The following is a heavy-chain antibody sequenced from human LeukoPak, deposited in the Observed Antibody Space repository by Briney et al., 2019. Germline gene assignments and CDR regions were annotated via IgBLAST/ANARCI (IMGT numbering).Heavy chain of an antibody. Sequence: ASVKVSCKASGYTFTDYYIHWVQQAPGKGLDYMGRVDPEDGEIIYAGKFQGRVTISADTSTDTAYMELSSLRSEDTAVYYCATIRVGASQLFDQWGQGTLVTVSS. V-gene: IGHV1-69-2*01. CDR3: ATIRVGASQLFDQ. CDR2: VDPEDGEI. CDR1: GYTFTDYY. J-gene: IGHJ4*02. D-gene: IGHD1-26*01.